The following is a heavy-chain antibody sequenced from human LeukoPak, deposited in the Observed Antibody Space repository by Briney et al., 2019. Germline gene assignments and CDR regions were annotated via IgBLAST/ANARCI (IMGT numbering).Heavy chain of an antibody. V-gene: IGHV1-69*05. CDR1: GGTFSSYA. CDR3: AVGDYYGSGSYYPYYYYYMDV. J-gene: IGHJ6*03. CDR2: IIPIFSTA. Sequence: EASVKVSCKASGGTFSSYAISWVRQAPGQGLEWMGGIIPIFSTANYAQKFQGRVTITTDESTSTAYMELSSLRSEDTAVYYCAVGDYYGSGSYYPYYYYYMDVWGKGTTVTVSS. D-gene: IGHD3-10*01.